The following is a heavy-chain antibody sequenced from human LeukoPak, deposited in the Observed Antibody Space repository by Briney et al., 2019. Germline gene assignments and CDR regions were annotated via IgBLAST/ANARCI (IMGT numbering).Heavy chain of an antibody. CDR2: ISGTSTYI. Sequence: GGSLRLSCAASGFTFSSYSMNWARQAPGQGLEWVSSISGTSTYIYYADSVRGRFTIYRDNAKNSLYLQMNSLRAEDTAVYYCARDREAGQGLDDYWGQGTLVTVSS. V-gene: IGHV3-21*01. J-gene: IGHJ4*02. D-gene: IGHD6-19*01. CDR1: GFTFSSYS. CDR3: ARDREAGQGLDDY.